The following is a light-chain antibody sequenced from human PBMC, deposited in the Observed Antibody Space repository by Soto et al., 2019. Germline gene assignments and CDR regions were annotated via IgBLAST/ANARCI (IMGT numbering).Light chain of an antibody. CDR3: RSYAGNNSCVV. V-gene: IGLV2-8*01. Sequence: QSALTQPPSASGSPGQSVTISCTGTSSDVGGYNYVSWYQQHPGKAPKLMIYEVSKRPSGVPDRFSGSKSGTTASLTVSGLQAEDEADYYCRSYAGNNSCVVFGGGTKVTVL. J-gene: IGLJ2*01. CDR1: SSDVGGYNY. CDR2: EVS.